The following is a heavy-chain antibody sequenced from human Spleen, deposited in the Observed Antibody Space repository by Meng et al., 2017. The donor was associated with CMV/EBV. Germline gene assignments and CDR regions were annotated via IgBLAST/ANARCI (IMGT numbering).Heavy chain of an antibody. CDR1: GSIRSSGYY. J-gene: IGHJ4*02. CDR3: ASSSGYGGSLSSFDY. Sequence: GSIRSSGYYWGCIRQPPGKGLEWIGSIYYSGSTYYNPSLRSRVTISVDTSKNQFSLNLSSVTAADTAVYYCASSSGYGGSLSSFDYWGQGTLVTVSS. D-gene: IGHD1-26*01. CDR2: IYYSGST. V-gene: IGHV4-39*01.